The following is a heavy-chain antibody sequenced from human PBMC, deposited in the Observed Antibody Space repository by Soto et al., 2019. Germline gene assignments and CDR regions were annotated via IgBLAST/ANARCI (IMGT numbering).Heavy chain of an antibody. V-gene: IGHV1-18*01. D-gene: IGHD2-2*01. J-gene: IGHJ6*02. CDR1: GYTFSSYG. CDR2: ISAYNGNT. CDR3: AREDPLTAVAYDYYGMDV. Sequence: QVQLVQSGAEVKKPGASVKVSCKASGYTFSSYGISWVRQAPGQGLEWMGWISAYNGNTKYAQKLQGRVTMTTDTSTSTAYMEMRSLRSDDTAVYYGAREDPLTAVAYDYYGMDVWGQGTTVTVS.